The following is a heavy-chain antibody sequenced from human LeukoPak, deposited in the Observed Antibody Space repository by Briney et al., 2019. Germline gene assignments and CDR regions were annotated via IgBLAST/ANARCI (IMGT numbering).Heavy chain of an antibody. J-gene: IGHJ4*02. CDR2: ISSSSSYI. CDR3: AKDYHGYSSSWHHY. Sequence: PGGSLRLSCAASGFTFSSYSMNWVRQAPGKGLEWVSSISSSSSYIYYADSVKGRFTISRDNAKNSLYLQMNSLRAEDTAVYYCAKDYHGYSSSWHHYWGQGTLVTVSS. V-gene: IGHV3-21*01. CDR1: GFTFSSYS. D-gene: IGHD6-13*01.